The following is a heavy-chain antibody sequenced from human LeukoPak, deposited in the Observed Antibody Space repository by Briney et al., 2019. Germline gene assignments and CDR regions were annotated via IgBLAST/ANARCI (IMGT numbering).Heavy chain of an antibody. Sequence: HPGEPLRLSCAASGLTFSNYAMSWVRQAPGKGMEWVSGIRGGGGDTYYADSVKGRFTISRDNSKHTLDLQMNSLRAEDTAEYFCAKAILGVFRGWDSWGQGTLVTVSS. D-gene: IGHD3-3*01. CDR2: IRGGGGDT. CDR3: AKAILGVFRGWDS. CDR1: GLTFSNYA. V-gene: IGHV3-23*01. J-gene: IGHJ4*02.